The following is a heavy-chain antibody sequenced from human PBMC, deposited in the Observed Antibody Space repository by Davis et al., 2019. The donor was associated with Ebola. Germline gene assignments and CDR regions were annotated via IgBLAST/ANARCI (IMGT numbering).Heavy chain of an antibody. V-gene: IGHV4-34*01. CDR1: GGSFSGYY. Sequence: MPSETLSLTCAVYGGSFSGYYWSWIRQPPGKGLEWIGEINHSGSTNYNPSLKSRVTISVDTSKNQFSLKLSSVTAADTAVYYCARGRRVCSSTSCYTYYYYGMDVLGQGTTVTVSS. J-gene: IGHJ6*02. CDR3: ARGRRVCSSTSCYTYYYYGMDV. CDR2: INHSGST. D-gene: IGHD2-2*02.